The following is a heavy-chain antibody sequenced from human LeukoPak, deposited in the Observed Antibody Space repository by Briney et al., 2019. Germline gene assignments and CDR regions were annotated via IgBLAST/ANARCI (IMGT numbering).Heavy chain of an antibody. CDR3: ASTSSTTVTPFDY. J-gene: IGHJ4*02. V-gene: IGHV4-31*03. Sequence: KASETLSLTCTVSGGSISSGGYYWSWIRQHPGKGLEWIGYIYYSGSTYYNPSLKSRVTISVDTSKNQFSLKLSSVTAADTAVYYCASTSSTTVTPFDYWGQGTLVTVPS. D-gene: IGHD4-17*01. CDR1: GGSISSGGYY. CDR2: IYYSGST.